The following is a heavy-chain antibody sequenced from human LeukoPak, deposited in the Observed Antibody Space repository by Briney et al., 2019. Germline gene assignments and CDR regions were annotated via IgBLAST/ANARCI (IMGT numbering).Heavy chain of an antibody. V-gene: IGHV4-59*08. Sequence: PSETLSLTCNVSRDSISNYHWSWIRQSPGKGLEWIGYIYYTGNTNYNPSLKSRVTMSVDTSKNQFSLKLSSVTAADTAVYYCARIKGSGWLDAFDIWGQGTMVTVSS. J-gene: IGHJ3*02. CDR1: RDSISNYH. CDR3: ARIKGSGWLDAFDI. D-gene: IGHD6-19*01. CDR2: IYYTGNT.